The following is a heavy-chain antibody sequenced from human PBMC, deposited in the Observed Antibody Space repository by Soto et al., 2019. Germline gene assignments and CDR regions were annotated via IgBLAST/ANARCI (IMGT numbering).Heavy chain of an antibody. V-gene: IGHV4-34*01. CDR1: GGSFSGYY. J-gene: IGHJ4*02. CDR3: ARGLLQLWNFDY. Sequence: SETLSLTCAVYGGSFSGYYWSWIRQPPGKGLEWIGEINHSGSTNYNPSLKSRVTISVDTSKNQFSLKLSSVTAADTAVYYCARGLLQLWNFDYWGQGTLVTVSS. D-gene: IGHD5-18*01. CDR2: INHSGST.